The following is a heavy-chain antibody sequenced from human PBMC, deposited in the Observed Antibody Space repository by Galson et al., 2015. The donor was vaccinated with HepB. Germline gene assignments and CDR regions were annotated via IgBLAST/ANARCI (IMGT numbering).Heavy chain of an antibody. V-gene: IGHV5-10-1*01. D-gene: IGHD2-2*01. J-gene: IGHJ4*02. CDR1: GYSFTSYW. Sequence: QSGAEVKKPGESLRISCKGSGYSFTSYWISWVRQTPGKGLEWVGRIDPSDSYTNYSPSFQGHVTISADKSISTAYLQWSSLKASDTAMYYCARHPNVRYCSSTSCEPIIDYWGQGTLVTVSS. CDR2: IDPSDSYT. CDR3: ARHPNVRYCSSTSCEPIIDY.